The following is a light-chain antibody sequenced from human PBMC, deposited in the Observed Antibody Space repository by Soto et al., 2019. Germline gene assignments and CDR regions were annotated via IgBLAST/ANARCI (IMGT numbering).Light chain of an antibody. V-gene: IGKV1-17*01. CDR1: QGIRNN. CDR2: AAS. J-gene: IGKJ1*01. CDR3: LQHDSYPWT. Sequence: DIQLTQSPSSLSASVGNRFTITCRASQGIRNNVDWYQQNTGQVPERLIYAASSLQRGVPSRFICSASGTEFTRTISSLQPEDFAADDGLQHDSYPWTFGKGTKVDVK.